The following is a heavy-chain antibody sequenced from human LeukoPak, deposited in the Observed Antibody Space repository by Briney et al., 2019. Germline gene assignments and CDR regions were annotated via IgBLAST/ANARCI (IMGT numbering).Heavy chain of an antibody. CDR1: GGSIGSGGYS. CDR2: IYHSGST. Sequence: PSQTLSLTCAVSGGSIGSGGYSWSWIRQPPGKGLEWIGYIYHSGSTYYNPSLKSRVTISVDTSKNQFSLKLSSVTAADTAVYYCARVSGYSYGHGFSYFDYWGQGTLVTVSS. V-gene: IGHV4-30-2*01. D-gene: IGHD5-18*01. CDR3: ARVSGYSYGHGFSYFDY. J-gene: IGHJ4*02.